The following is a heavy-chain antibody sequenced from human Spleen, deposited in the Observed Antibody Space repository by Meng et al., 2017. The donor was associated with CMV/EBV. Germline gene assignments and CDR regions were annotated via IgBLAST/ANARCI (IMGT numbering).Heavy chain of an antibody. V-gene: IGHV3-13*04. Sequence: GGSLRLSCAASGFTLSRYDMHWVRQTTGKGLQWVSTIGTAGDTSYAGSVKGRFTVSREDAKNSLYLQMNSLRAGDTAVYYCARALSSPHKSYYYGMDVWGQGTTVTVS. CDR1: GFTLSRYD. CDR2: IGTAGDT. CDR3: ARALSSPHKSYYYGMDV. D-gene: IGHD6-13*01. J-gene: IGHJ6*02.